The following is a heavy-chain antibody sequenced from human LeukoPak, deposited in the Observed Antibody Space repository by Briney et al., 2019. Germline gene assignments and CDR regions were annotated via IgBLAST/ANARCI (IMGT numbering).Heavy chain of an antibody. Sequence: ASVKVSCKVSGYTLTELSMHWVRQAPGKGLEWMGGFDPEDVETIYAQKFQGRVTMTEDTSTDTAYMELSSLRSEDTAVYYCATIYYYDSSGYNWFDPWGQGTLVTVSS. D-gene: IGHD3-22*01. J-gene: IGHJ5*02. CDR1: GYTLTELS. V-gene: IGHV1-24*01. CDR3: ATIYYYDSSGYNWFDP. CDR2: FDPEDVET.